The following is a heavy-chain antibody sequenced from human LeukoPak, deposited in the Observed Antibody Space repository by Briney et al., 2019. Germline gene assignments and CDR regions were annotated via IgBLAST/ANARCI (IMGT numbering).Heavy chain of an antibody. CDR2: INPNSGGT. CDR3: ARENPRITTFPDRRGGWFDP. D-gene: IGHD3-3*01. J-gene: IGHJ5*02. CDR1: GYTFTGYY. V-gene: IGHV1-2*02. Sequence: ASVKVSCKASGYTFTGYYMHWVRQAPGQGLEWMGWINPNSGGTNYAQKFQGRVTMTRDTSISTAYMELSRLRSDDTAVYYCARENPRITTFPDRRGGWFDPWGQGTLVTVSS.